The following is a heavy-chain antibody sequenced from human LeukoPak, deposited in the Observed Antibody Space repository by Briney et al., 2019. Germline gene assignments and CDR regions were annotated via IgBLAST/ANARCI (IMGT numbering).Heavy chain of an antibody. CDR3: ARGADILTGWLKGNWFYP. Sequence: SETLSLTCAVYGGSFSGYYWSWIRQPPGKGLEWIGEINHSGSTNYNPSLKSRVTISVDTSKNQFSLKLSSVTAADTAVYYCARGADILTGWLKGNWFYPWGQGTLVTVSS. J-gene: IGHJ5*02. V-gene: IGHV4-34*01. CDR2: INHSGST. CDR1: GGSFSGYY. D-gene: IGHD3-9*01.